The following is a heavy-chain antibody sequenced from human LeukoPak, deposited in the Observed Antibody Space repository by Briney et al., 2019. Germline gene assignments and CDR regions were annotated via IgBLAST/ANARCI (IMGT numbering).Heavy chain of an antibody. V-gene: IGHV3-7*03. CDR3: ANLKYSSSSGAEYFQH. Sequence: GGSLRLSCAASGFTFSTYWMSWVRQAPGKGLEWVANIKEDGSEKYYVDSVKGRFTISRDNAKNSLYLQMNSLRAEDTAVYYCANLKYSSSSGAEYFQHWGQGTLVTVSS. J-gene: IGHJ1*01. CDR1: GFTFSTYW. D-gene: IGHD6-6*01. CDR2: IKEDGSEK.